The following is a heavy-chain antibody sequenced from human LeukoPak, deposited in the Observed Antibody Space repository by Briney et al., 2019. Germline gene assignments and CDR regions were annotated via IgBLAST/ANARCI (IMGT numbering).Heavy chain of an antibody. V-gene: IGHV1-69*05. J-gene: IGHJ4*02. D-gene: IGHD6-19*01. CDR3: ARVKAVALDY. Sequence: ASVKVSCKASGGTFSSYAISWVRQAPGQGLEWMGRIIPIFGTADYAQKFQGRVTITTDESTGTAYMELSSLRSEDTAVYYCARVKAVALDYWGQGTLVTVSS. CDR1: GGTFSSYA. CDR2: IIPIFGTA.